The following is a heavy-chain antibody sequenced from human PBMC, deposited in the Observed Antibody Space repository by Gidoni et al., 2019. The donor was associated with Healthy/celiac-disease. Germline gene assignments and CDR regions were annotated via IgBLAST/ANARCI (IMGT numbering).Heavy chain of an antibody. CDR1: GSPFRRYA. CDR3: ARAPGHIVVVTAIPLPYFDY. V-gene: IGHV3-30-3*01. D-gene: IGHD2-21*02. J-gene: IGHJ4*02. CDR2: ISYDGSNK. Sequence: QVQLVESGGGVVQPGRSLRLSCAASGSPFRRYAIHGVRQAPGKGLEWVAVISYDGSNKYYADSVKGRFTISRDNSKNTLYLQMNSLRAEDTAVYYCARAPGHIVVVTAIPLPYFDYWGQGTLVTVSS.